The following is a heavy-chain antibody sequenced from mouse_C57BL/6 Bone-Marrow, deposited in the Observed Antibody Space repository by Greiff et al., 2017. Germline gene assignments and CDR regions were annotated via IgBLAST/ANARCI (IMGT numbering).Heavy chain of an antibody. J-gene: IGHJ1*03. CDR3: AREGVITTVVARYFDV. V-gene: IGHV1-4*01. Sequence: VQLQQSGAELARPGASVKMSCKASGYTFTSYTMHWVKQRPGQGLEWIGYLNPSSGYTKYNQKFKDKATLTADKSSSTAYMQLSSLTSEDSAVYYCAREGVITTVVARYFDVWGTGTTVTVSS. CDR2: LNPSSGYT. CDR1: GYTFTSYT. D-gene: IGHD1-1*01.